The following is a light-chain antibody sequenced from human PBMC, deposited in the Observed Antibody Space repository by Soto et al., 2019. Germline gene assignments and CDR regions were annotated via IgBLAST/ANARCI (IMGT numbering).Light chain of an antibody. CDR2: DAS. CDR1: QRISGY. V-gene: IGKV3-11*01. CDR3: QQRSTWPLT. J-gene: IGKJ4*01. Sequence: EIVLTQSPASLSLSPGERAILSCRASQRISGYLAWYQQKPGQAPRILIFDASNRATGIPPNFLGSGSRTDFTLTISRLDPEDSAVYCWQQRSTWPLTFGGGTKVEIK.